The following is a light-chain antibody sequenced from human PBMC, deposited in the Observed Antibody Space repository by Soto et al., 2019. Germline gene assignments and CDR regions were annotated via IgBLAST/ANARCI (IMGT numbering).Light chain of an antibody. Sequence: QSPLTQPRSVSGSPGQAVTISCTGTSSDVGGYKYVSWYQQHPGKAPKLMIYDVSKRPSGVPDRFSGSKSGNTASLTISGLEAEDEADYYCCSYAGSYTFVFGTRTKVTVL. CDR1: SSDVGGYKY. J-gene: IGLJ1*01. CDR2: DVS. V-gene: IGLV2-11*01. CDR3: CSYAGSYTFV.